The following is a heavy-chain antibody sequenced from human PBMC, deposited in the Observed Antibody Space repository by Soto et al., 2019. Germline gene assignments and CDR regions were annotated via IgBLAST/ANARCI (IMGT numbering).Heavy chain of an antibody. D-gene: IGHD6-19*01. CDR3: AKRHSSGFDY. Sequence: EVQLLESGGGWVQPGGSLRLSCAASGFTFSNYAMSWVRQAPGKGLEWLSSISASGGSTYYADSVKGRFTISRDNSKDTLYLQMYSLRAEDTAVYYCAKRHSSGFDYWGQGTLVTVSS. CDR1: GFTFSNYA. V-gene: IGHV3-23*01. J-gene: IGHJ4*02. CDR2: ISASGGST.